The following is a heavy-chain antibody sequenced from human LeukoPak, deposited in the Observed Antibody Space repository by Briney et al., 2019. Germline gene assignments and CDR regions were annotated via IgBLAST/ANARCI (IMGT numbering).Heavy chain of an antibody. CDR1: GGSIRSSYYY. J-gene: IGHJ4*02. CDR3: ARIAAADDY. Sequence: SETLSLTCTVSGGSIRSSYYYWGWIRQPPGKGLEWIGEINHSGSTNYNPSLKSRVTISVDTSKNQFSLKLSSVTAADTAVYYCARIAAADDYWGQGTLVTVSS. D-gene: IGHD6-13*01. CDR2: INHSGST. V-gene: IGHV4-39*07.